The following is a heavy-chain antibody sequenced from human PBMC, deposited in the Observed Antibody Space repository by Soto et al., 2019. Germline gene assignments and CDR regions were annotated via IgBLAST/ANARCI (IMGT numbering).Heavy chain of an antibody. CDR3: ARDSIAAYSSSVWFDP. J-gene: IGHJ5*02. Sequence: QVQLVQSGAEVKKPGSSVKVSCKASGGTFSSYAISWVRQAPGQGLEWMGGIIPIFGTANYAQKFQGRVTITADESTSTAYMELSSLRSEDTAMYYCARDSIAAYSSSVWFDPWGQGTLVTVSS. CDR1: GGTFSSYA. CDR2: IIPIFGTA. D-gene: IGHD6-6*01. V-gene: IGHV1-69*01.